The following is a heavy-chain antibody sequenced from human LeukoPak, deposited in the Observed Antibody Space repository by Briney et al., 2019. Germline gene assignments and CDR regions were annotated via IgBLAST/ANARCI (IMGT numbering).Heavy chain of an antibody. CDR2: ISSSSRNI. CDR3: ASGCISCYLDP. CDR1: RFTFSSYT. V-gene: IGHV3-21*01. D-gene: IGHD2-15*01. Sequence: GGSLRLSCAASRFTFSSYTMNWVRQAPGKGLEWVSSISSSSRNIDYADSVKGRFTISRDNDKNSPYLQMNSLRAEDTAVYYCASGCISCYLDPWGQGTLVTVSS. J-gene: IGHJ5*02.